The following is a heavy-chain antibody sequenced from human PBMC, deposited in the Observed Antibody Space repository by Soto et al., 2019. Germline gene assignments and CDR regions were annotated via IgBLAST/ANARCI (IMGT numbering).Heavy chain of an antibody. J-gene: IGHJ3*02. D-gene: IGHD6-19*01. CDR2: INPSGGST. CDR1: GYTFTSYY. Sequence: ASARVSCKASGYTFTSYYMHWVRQAPGQGLEGMGIINPSGGSTSYAQKFQGRFTMTRDTSTRTVYMALSSLRSEDTAVYYCARALAVAVPDAFDIWGQGTMVTVSS. V-gene: IGHV1-46*03. CDR3: ARALAVAVPDAFDI.